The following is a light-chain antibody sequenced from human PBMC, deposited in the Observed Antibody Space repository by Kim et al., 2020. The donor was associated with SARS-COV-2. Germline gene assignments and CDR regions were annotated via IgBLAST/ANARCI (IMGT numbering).Light chain of an antibody. CDR3: SSYTRSSTNYV. J-gene: IGLJ1*01. CDR1: SSDVGGYKY. Sequence: QSVTISCTGTSSDVGGYKYVSWYQQHPGKAPKVMMYDVSNRPSGVSNRFSGSKSGNTASLTISGLQAEDEADYYCSSYTRSSTNYVFGTGTKVTVL. CDR2: DVS. V-gene: IGLV2-14*04.